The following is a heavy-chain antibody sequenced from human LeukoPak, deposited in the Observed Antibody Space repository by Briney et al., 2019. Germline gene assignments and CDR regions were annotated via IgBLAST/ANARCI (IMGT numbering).Heavy chain of an antibody. CDR1: GFTFSSYW. CDR3: ARVTSGPTMVRGYVDY. D-gene: IGHD3-10*01. CDR2: IKQDGSEK. J-gene: IGHJ4*02. Sequence: PGGSLRLSCAASGFTFSSYWMSWVRQAPGKGLEWVANIKQDGSEKYYVDSVKGRFTISRDNAKNSLYLQMNSLRAEDTAVYYCARVTSGPTMVRGYVDYWGQGTLVTVSS. V-gene: IGHV3-7*01.